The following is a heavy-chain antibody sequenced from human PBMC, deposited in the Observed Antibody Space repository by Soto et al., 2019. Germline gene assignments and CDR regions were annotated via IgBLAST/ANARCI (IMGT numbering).Heavy chain of an antibody. D-gene: IGHD6-13*01. CDR3: AKDQAAAGTISRYFQH. Sequence: GGSLRLSCAAFGFTFSNYDMSWVRQAPGKGLEWVSGISGSGGTTYYADSVKGRFTISRDNSKNTLYLQVNSLRVEDTAVYYCAKDQAAAGTISRYFQHWGQGTLVTVSS. V-gene: IGHV3-23*01. CDR2: ISGSGGTT. CDR1: GFTFSNYD. J-gene: IGHJ1*01.